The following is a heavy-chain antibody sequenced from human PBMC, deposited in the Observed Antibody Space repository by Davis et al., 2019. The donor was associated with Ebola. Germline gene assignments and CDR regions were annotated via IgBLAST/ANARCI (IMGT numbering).Heavy chain of an antibody. Sequence: MPSETLSLTCAVYGGSFSGYYWSWIRQPPGKGLEWIGEINHSGSTNYNPSLKSRVTISVDTSKNQFSLKLSSVTAADTAVYYCARRRFLEWLLYGYFDYWGQGTLVTVSS. D-gene: IGHD3-3*01. CDR3: ARRRFLEWLLYGYFDY. J-gene: IGHJ4*02. CDR1: GGSFSGYY. V-gene: IGHV4-34*01. CDR2: INHSGST.